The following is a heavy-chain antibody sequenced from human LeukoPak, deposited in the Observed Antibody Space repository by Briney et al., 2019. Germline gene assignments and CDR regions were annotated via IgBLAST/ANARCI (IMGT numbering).Heavy chain of an antibody. V-gene: IGHV1-69*04. J-gene: IGHJ4*02. CDR1: AGTFSSYT. CDR2: IIPILGIA. D-gene: IGHD2-21*02. CDR3: ARERGDYVSLNFDY. Sequence: SVKVSCKSSAGTFSSYTISWVRQAPGQGLEWKGRIIPILGIANYAQKFQGRVTITAGKSTSTAYMELSSLRSEDTAVYYCARERGDYVSLNFDYWGQGTLVTVSS.